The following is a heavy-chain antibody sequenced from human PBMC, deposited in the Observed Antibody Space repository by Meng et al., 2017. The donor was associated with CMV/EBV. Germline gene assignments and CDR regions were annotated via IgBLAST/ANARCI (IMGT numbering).Heavy chain of an antibody. CDR1: GFRFIAYG. Sequence: GGSLRLSFAASGFRFIAYGMHWVRQAPGKGLEWVTFIRYDGSNTSYADSVKGRFTISRDNSRNRLFLQMNSLRPEDTAVYYCARGASGTYFFDSWGQGTLVTVSS. D-gene: IGHD1-26*01. CDR2: IRYDGSNT. CDR3: ARGASGTYFFDS. J-gene: IGHJ4*02. V-gene: IGHV3-30*02.